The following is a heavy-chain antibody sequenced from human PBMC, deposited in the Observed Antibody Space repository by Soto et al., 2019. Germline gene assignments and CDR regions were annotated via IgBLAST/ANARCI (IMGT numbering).Heavy chain of an antibody. D-gene: IGHD4-17*01. CDR1: GGSISSSSYY. Sequence: QLQLQESGPGLVKPSETLSLTCTVSGGSISSSSYYWGWIRQPPGKGLEWIGSIYYSGSTYYNPSLKSRVTISVDTSKNQFSLKLSSVTAADTAVYYCARHRENYCDYDYYYYYYMDVWGKGTTVTVSS. J-gene: IGHJ6*03. CDR3: ARHRENYCDYDYYYYYYMDV. CDR2: IYYSGST. V-gene: IGHV4-39*01.